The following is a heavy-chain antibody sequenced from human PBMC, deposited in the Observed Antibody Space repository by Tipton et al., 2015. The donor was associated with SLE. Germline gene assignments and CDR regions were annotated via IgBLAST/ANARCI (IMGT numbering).Heavy chain of an antibody. CDR3: ARSNGQGVDAFDI. V-gene: IGHV3-48*03. J-gene: IGHJ3*02. Sequence: SLRLSCAASGFTFSSYEMNWVRQAPGKGLEWVSYISSSGSTIYYADSVKGRFTISRDNSKNTLYLQMNSLRAEDTAVYYCARSNGQGVDAFDIWGQGTMVTVSS. D-gene: IGHD3-10*01. CDR2: ISSSGSTI. CDR1: GFTFSSYE.